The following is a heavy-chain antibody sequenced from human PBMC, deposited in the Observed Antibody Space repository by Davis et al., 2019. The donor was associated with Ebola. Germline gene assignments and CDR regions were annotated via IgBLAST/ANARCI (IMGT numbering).Heavy chain of an antibody. J-gene: IGHJ6*02. Sequence: GESLKISCAASGFTVSSNYMSWVRQAPGKGPEWVSAISGSGGSTYYADSVKGRFTISRDNAKNSLYLQMNSLRDEDTAVYYCAREGAGVEMATRPTENYYYGMDVWGQGTTVTVSS. CDR2: ISGSGGST. V-gene: IGHV3-53*01. D-gene: IGHD5-24*01. CDR1: GFTVSSNY. CDR3: AREGAGVEMATRPTENYYYGMDV.